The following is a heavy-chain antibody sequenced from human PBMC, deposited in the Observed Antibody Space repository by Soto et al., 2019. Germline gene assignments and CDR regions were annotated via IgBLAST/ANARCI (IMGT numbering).Heavy chain of an antibody. V-gene: IGHV1-69*13. Sequence: SVKVSCKASGGTFSSYAISWVRQAPGQGLEWMGGIIPIFGTANYAQKFQGRVTITADESTSTAYMELSSLRSEGTAVYYCARLWELDYYYYGMDVWGQGTTVTVSS. CDR2: IIPIFGTA. D-gene: IGHD1-26*01. CDR1: GGTFSSYA. CDR3: ARLWELDYYYYGMDV. J-gene: IGHJ6*02.